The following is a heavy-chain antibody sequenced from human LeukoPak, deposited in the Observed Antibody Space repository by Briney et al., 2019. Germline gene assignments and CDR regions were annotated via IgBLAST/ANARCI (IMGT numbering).Heavy chain of an antibody. D-gene: IGHD3-16*02. V-gene: IGHV4-39*01. J-gene: IGHJ4*02. CDR1: GGSISSSSYY. CDR3: ARHGYDYVWGSYRGYYFDY. Sequence: KSSETLSLTCTVSGGSISSSSYYWGWIRQPPVKGLEWIGEINHSGSTNYNPSLKSRVTISVDTSKNQYSLKLSSVTAADTAVYYCARHGYDYVWGSYRGYYFDYWGQGTLVTVSS. CDR2: INHSGST.